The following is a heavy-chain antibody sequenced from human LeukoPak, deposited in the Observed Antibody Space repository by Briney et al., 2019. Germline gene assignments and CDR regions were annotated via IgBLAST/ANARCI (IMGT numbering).Heavy chain of an antibody. Sequence: NPSETLSLTCAVYGGSFSGYYWSWIRQPPGKGLEWIGEINHSGSTNYNPSLKSRVTISVDTSKNQFSLKLSSVTAADTAVYYCASGYGSSYLDYWGQGTLVTVSS. CDR3: ASGYGSSYLDY. D-gene: IGHD3-10*01. CDR1: GGSFSGYY. J-gene: IGHJ4*02. V-gene: IGHV4-34*01. CDR2: INHSGST.